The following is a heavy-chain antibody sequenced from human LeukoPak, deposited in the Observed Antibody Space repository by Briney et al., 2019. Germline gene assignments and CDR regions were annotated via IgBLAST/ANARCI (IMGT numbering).Heavy chain of an antibody. Sequence: SETLSLTCTVSGGSISSYYWSWIRQPPGKGLEWIGYIYYSGSTNYNPSLKSRVTISVDTSKNQFSLKLSSVTAADTAVYYCARRGYDSEFGPWGQGTLVTVSS. CDR3: ARRGYDSEFGP. V-gene: IGHV4-59*08. CDR1: GGSISSYY. J-gene: IGHJ5*02. D-gene: IGHD3-22*01. CDR2: IYYSGST.